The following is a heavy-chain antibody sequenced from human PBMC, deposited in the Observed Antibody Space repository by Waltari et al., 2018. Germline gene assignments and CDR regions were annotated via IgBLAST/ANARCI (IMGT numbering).Heavy chain of an antibody. CDR1: GGSISSGGYY. V-gene: IGHV4-31*03. CDR2: LYYSGST. J-gene: IGHJ4*02. Sequence: QVQLQESGPGLVKPSQTLSLTCTVSGGSISSGGYYWSWIRQHPGKGLGWIGYLYYSGSTYDNPSLTSRVTISVDTSKNQFSLKLSSVTAADTAVYYCARVLSSGYYYFYFDYWGQGTLVTVSA. CDR3: ARVLSSGYYYFYFDY. D-gene: IGHD3-22*01.